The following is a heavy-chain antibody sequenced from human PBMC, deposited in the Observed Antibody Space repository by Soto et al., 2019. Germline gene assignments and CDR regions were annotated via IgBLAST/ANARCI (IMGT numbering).Heavy chain of an antibody. J-gene: IGHJ3*01. D-gene: IGHD3-16*01. Sequence: QVQLQESGPGLVKPLETLSLTCAVSGGSISNYYWSWIRQTPGKRLEWIGYVYYSGTTKYNPSLKSRVTISEAPSKNQFSLELTSVTAADTAGYYCARQPPGGDDSFDVWGQGTMVTVSS. V-gene: IGHV4-59*08. CDR3: ARQPPGGDDSFDV. CDR1: GGSISNYY. CDR2: VYYSGTT.